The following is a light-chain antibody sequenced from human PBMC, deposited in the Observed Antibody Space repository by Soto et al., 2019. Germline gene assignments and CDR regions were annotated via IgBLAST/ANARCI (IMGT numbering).Light chain of an antibody. J-gene: IGKJ4*01. V-gene: IGKV3-20*01. CDR2: GAS. CDR3: QQYGSSPLLT. Sequence: EVVLTQSPGTLSVSPGERVSLSCRASQSVSSNLAWYQQKPGRSPRLLLSGASTRATGIPARFSGSGSGTDFTLTISRLEPEDFAVYYCQQYGSSPLLTFGGGTKVDIK. CDR1: QSVSSN.